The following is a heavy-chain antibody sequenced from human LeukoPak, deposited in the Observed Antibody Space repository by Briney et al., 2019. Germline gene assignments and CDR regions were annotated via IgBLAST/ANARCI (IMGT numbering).Heavy chain of an antibody. CDR2: IGYDGRFK. V-gene: IGHV3-30*04. J-gene: IGHJ4*02. D-gene: IGHD3-10*01. CDR1: GFTFNNYP. CDR3: ARDPRTGSPDYFDY. Sequence: GTSLRLSCATSGFTFNNYPMHWVRQAPGKGLEWVAVIGYDGRFKFHSDSVKGRFTISRDDFKNTLYLQMNSLRPEDTAVYYCARDPRTGSPDYFDYWGQGTLVTVST.